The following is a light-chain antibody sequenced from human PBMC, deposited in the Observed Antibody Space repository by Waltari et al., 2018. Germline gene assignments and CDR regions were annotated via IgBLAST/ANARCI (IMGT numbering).Light chain of an antibody. CDR3: QQYGSSVLYT. CDR2: GAS. V-gene: IGKV3-20*01. Sequence: EVVLTQSPDTLSLSPGERATLSCRASQSLTKRYLAWYQQKPGRAPRLLIYGASSRAAGIPDRFSGSGSGTDFTLTISRLEPEDFAVYYCQQYGSSVLYTFGQGNKLEIK. CDR1: QSLTKRY. J-gene: IGKJ2*01.